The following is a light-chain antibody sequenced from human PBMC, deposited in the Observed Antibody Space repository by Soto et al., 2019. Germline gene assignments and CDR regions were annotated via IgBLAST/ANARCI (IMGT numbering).Light chain of an antibody. CDR1: SSNIWGNS. V-gene: IGLV1-51*01. J-gene: IGLJ1*01. CDR3: GPWDSSLXAYV. CDR2: DDD. Sequence: QSFLMQPPSVSAAPVQRVTISCSGSSSNIWGNSVSWYQQLPGTAPKLLIYDDDKRPSGIPDRFSGSKSGTSATLGITGLQTGDEDDYYCGPWDSSLXAYVVGTGTKVXV.